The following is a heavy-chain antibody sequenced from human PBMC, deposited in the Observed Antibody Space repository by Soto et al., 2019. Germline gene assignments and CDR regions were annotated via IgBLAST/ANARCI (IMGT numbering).Heavy chain of an antibody. CDR1: GGSVSSGSYY. V-gene: IGHV4-61*01. CDR3: ARDRPGRYFDWSDAFDI. J-gene: IGHJ3*02. D-gene: IGHD3-9*01. CDR2: ISYSGST. Sequence: QVQLQESGPGLVKPSETLSLTCTVSGGSVSSGSYYWSWIRQPPGKGLEWFGYISYSGSTNYNPSLKSRVTISVDTPKNQFPLKLSAVTAADTAVYYCARDRPGRYFDWSDAFDIWGQGTMVTVSS.